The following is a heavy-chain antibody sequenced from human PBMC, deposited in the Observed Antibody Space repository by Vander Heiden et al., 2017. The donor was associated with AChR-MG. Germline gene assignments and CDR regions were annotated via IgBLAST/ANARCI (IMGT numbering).Heavy chain of an antibody. CDR2: ISDSGSST. CDR3: VRTHSIDNSGWFVGWFDP. D-gene: IGHD6-19*01. V-gene: IGHV3-23*01. Sequence: EVQLLESGGGVVQPGGSLRLSCTASGFTFSTYAMSWVRQAPGKGLEWVAGISDSGSSTYFIDSVKGRFTMSRDNSKNTLYLQMNNVRADDTALYYCVRTHSIDNSGWFVGWFDPWGQGTLVTVSS. CDR1: GFTFSTYA. J-gene: IGHJ5*02.